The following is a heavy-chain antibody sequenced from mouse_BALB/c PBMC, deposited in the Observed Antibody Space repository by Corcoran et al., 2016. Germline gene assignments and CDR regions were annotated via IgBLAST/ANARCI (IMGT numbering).Heavy chain of an antibody. J-gene: IGHJ2*01. Sequence: EVQLQQSGPELVKPGASVKISCKASGYSFTGYYMHWVKQSHVKSLEWIGRINPYNGATSYNQNFKDKASLTVDKSSSTAYMELHSLTSEDSAVYYCARSDAGTGFYYWGQGTTLPVSS. CDR2: INPYNGAT. D-gene: IGHD4-1*01. CDR3: ARSDAGTGFYY. CDR1: GYSFTGYY. V-gene: IGHV1-31*01.